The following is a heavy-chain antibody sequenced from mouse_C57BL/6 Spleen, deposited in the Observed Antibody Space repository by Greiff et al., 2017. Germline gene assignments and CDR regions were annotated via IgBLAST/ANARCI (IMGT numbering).Heavy chain of an antibody. Sequence: VQLKQSGPVLVKPGASVKMSCKASGYTFTDYYMNWVKQSHGKSLEWIGVINPYNGGTSYNQKFKGKATLTVDKSSSTAYMELNSLTSEDSAVYYCARRDYGSSYLAMDYWGQGTSVTVSS. CDR1: GYTFTDYY. V-gene: IGHV1-19*01. D-gene: IGHD1-1*01. CDR3: ARRDYGSSYLAMDY. CDR2: INPYNGGT. J-gene: IGHJ4*01.